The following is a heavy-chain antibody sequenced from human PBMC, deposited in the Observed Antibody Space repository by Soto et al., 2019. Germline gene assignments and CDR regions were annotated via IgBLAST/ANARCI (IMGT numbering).Heavy chain of an antibody. CDR2: IYWDDSK. CDR3: AHKGPEDWPLDY. CDR1: GFSLSTSGVG. V-gene: IGHV2-5*02. D-gene: IGHD3-9*01. Sequence: QITLKESGPTLVRPTQTLTLTCAFSGFSLSTSGVGVGWIRQPPGKALEWLAVIYWDDSKHYSPSLRSRLTITKDTSKHQVDLTMTNMDPMDTGTYYCAHKGPEDWPLDYWGQGTLVTVSS. J-gene: IGHJ4*02.